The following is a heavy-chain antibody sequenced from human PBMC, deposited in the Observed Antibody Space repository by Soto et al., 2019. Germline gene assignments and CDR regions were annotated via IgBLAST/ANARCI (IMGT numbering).Heavy chain of an antibody. D-gene: IGHD1-26*01. CDR2: ISSSSSTI. J-gene: IGHJ6*02. CDR3: AFRYSGSAHYYYYGMDV. Sequence: WGSLRRSYAAARFTLINYNINLVRPASGKGLEWVSYISSSSSTIYYADSVKGRFTISRDNAKNTLYLQMNSLRDEDTAVYYCAFRYSGSAHYYYYGMDVWGQGTTVTVSS. V-gene: IGHV3-48*02. CDR1: RFTLINYN.